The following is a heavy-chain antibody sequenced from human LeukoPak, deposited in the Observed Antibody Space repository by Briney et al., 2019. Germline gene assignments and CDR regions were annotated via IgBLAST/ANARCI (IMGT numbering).Heavy chain of an antibody. Sequence: PGGSLRLSCAASGFTFSSYWMHWVRQAPGKGLVWVSRINSDGSSTSYADSVKGRFTISRDNAKNTLYLQMNSLRAEDTAVYYCATLYPLRGDDYWGQGTLVTVSS. CDR1: GFTFSSYW. V-gene: IGHV3-74*01. J-gene: IGHJ4*02. CDR2: INSDGSST. CDR3: ATLYPLRGDDY. D-gene: IGHD3-10*01.